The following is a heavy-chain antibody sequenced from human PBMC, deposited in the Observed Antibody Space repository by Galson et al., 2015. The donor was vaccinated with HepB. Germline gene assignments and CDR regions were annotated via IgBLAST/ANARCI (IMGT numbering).Heavy chain of an antibody. J-gene: IGHJ6*03. Sequence: SLRLSCAASGFPFSDYYTSWIRQAPGKGLEWVSYIDTGGTTIYYADSVQGRFTISRDTARNSLYLQVNSLRADDTAVYYCARGRGYGRTVKKNYYFYMDVGGKGTTVTVSS. CDR2: IDTGGTTI. V-gene: IGHV3-11*01. CDR1: GFPFSDYY. D-gene: IGHD3-3*01. CDR3: ARGRGYGRTVKKNYYFYMDV.